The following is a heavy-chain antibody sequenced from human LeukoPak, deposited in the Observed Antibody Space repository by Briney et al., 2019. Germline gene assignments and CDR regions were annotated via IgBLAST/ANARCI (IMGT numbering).Heavy chain of an antibody. CDR3: ARAALTMGATNFDY. J-gene: IGHJ4*02. Sequence: PSETLSLTCTVSGGSISSSSYYWSWIRQPPGKGLEWIGYIYYSGSTNHNPSLKSRLTISMDASKNQFSLKLSSVTAADTAVYYCARAALTMGATNFDYWGQGTLVTVSS. CDR1: GGSISSSSYY. CDR2: IYYSGST. D-gene: IGHD1-26*01. V-gene: IGHV4-61*01.